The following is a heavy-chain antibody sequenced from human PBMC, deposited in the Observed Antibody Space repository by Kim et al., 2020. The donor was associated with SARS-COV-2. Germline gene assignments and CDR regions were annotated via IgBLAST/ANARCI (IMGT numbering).Heavy chain of an antibody. CDR1: GGSFSGYY. D-gene: IGHD4-17*01. CDR2: INHNGST. J-gene: IGHJ6*02. V-gene: IGHV4-34*01. CDR3: ASIADYGDYGPMDV. Sequence: SETLSLTCAVYGGSFSGYYWSWIRQPPGKGLEWVGEINHNGSTNYNPYLTSRVTISVDTSKNQFSFKLSSVTAADTAVYYGASIADYGDYGPMDVWGQGTTVTVSS.